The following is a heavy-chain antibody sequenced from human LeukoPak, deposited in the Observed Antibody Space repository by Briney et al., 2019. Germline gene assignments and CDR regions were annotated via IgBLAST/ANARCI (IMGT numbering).Heavy chain of an antibody. D-gene: IGHD5-24*01. CDR1: GFSFSNFG. J-gene: IGHJ4*02. V-gene: IGHV3-33*06. CDR3: VKGGDGFNFGDH. CDR2: IWSDARKT. Sequence: PGRSLRLSCAASGFSFSNFGMHWVRQTPGKGLEWVALIWSDARKTHYADSVMGRFTISRDNSENTLYLQVNSLRVEDTAVYYCVKGGDGFNFGDHWGQGNRVTVSS.